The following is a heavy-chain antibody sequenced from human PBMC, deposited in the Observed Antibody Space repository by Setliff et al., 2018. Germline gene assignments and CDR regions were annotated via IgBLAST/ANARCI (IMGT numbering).Heavy chain of an antibody. J-gene: IGHJ3*02. CDR3: AREPRDKPEDI. V-gene: IGHV1-69*05. CDR2: TIPMFGTT. CDR1: GGTFSSYG. Sequence: SVKVSCKASGGTFSSYGITWVRQAPGQGLEWMGGTIPMFGTTNYAQKFQGRVTIITDASTSTSYMALSSLTSADTAVYYCAREPRDKPEDIWGQGTMVTVSS.